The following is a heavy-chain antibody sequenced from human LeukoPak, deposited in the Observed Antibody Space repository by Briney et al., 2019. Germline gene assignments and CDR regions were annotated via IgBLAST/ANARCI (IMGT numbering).Heavy chain of an antibody. CDR1: GFTFSSYG. V-gene: IGHV3-30*02. Sequence: SGGSLRLSCAASGFTFSSYGMHWVRQAPGKGLEWVAFIRYDGSNKYYADSVKGRFTISRDNSKNTLYLQMNSLRAEDTAVYYCARYARGTTYTPMDYWGQGTLVTVSS. D-gene: IGHD2-8*01. J-gene: IGHJ4*02. CDR3: ARYARGTTYTPMDY. CDR2: IRYDGSNK.